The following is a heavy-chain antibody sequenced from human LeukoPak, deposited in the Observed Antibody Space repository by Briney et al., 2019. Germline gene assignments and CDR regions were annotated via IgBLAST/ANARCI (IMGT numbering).Heavy chain of an antibody. D-gene: IGHD2-21*02. J-gene: IGHJ6*03. Sequence: PGGSLRLSCSASGFTFTDYSMSWVRQAPGKGLEWVSIISRVSTYIYYADSVKGRFTVSRDNAKSSLYLQMTSLRDEDTAVYFCAREGGDGDYYYYMDVWGKGTTVTVSS. CDR3: AREGGDGDYYYYMDV. CDR2: ISRVSTYI. CDR1: GFTFTDYS. V-gene: IGHV3-21*01.